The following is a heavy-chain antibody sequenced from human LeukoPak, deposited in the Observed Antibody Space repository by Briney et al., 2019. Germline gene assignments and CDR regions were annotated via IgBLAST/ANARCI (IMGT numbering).Heavy chain of an antibody. CDR2: IKQDGVDK. CDR1: GFSFSRSY. CDR3: ARDPGRYDLDY. D-gene: IGHD5-12*01. V-gene: IGHV3-7*01. J-gene: IGHJ4*02. Sequence: PGGSLRLSCAASGFSFSRSYMNWVRQAPGKGLEWVATIKQDGVDKYYVDSVKGRFTISRDTAKNSLFLQMNSLRAEDTAVYYCARDPGRYDLDYWGQGTLVTVSS.